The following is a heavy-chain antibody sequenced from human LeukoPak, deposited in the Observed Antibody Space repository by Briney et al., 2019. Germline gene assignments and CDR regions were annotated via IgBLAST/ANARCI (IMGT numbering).Heavy chain of an antibody. CDR1: GYTFTSYD. Sequence: ASVKVSCKASGYTFTSYDINWVRQATGQGLEWMGWMNPNSGNTGYAQKFQGRVTMTRNTSISTAYMELSSLRSEDTAVYYCASYSGPPSVWGSCFLADYYYYGMDVWGQGTTVTVSS. CDR2: MNPNSGNT. CDR3: ASYSGPPSVWGSCFLADYYYYGMDV. J-gene: IGHJ6*02. D-gene: IGHD3-16*01. V-gene: IGHV1-8*01.